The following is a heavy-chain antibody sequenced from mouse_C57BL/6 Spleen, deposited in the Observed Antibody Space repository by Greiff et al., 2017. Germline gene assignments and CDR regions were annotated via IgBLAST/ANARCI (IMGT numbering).Heavy chain of an antibody. Sequence: QVQLQQPGAELVRPGSSVKLSCKASGYTFTSYWMHWVKQRPIQGLEWIGNIDPSDSETHYNQKFKDKATLTVDKSSSTAYMQLSSLTAEDSAVYYCARREDYGYYAMDYWGQGTSVTVSS. J-gene: IGHJ4*01. CDR1: GYTFTSYW. CDR3: ARREDYGYYAMDY. D-gene: IGHD2-4*01. V-gene: IGHV1-52*01. CDR2: IDPSDSET.